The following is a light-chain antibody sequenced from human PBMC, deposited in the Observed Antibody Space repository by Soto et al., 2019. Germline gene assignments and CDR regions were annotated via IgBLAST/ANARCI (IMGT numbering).Light chain of an antibody. V-gene: IGKV1-39*01. J-gene: IGKJ1*01. CDR1: QSIKTW. CDR2: DAS. CDR3: QRSYITPWT. Sequence: DIQMTQSPSSLSASVGDRVTITCRASQSIKTWLAWYQRKPGRAPNLLIYDASSLQSGVPSRFSGSGSGTDFTLTISSLQPEDFGTYYCQRSYITPWTFGQGTKVDIK.